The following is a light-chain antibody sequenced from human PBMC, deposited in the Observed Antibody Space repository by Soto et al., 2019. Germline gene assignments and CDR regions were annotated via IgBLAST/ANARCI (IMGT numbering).Light chain of an antibody. J-gene: IGKJ1*01. CDR3: QPYSTSLWT. Sequence: EIEMTQSPATLSVSPGERATLSCRASQSVDSKLAWYQQKPGQGPRLLIYGASSRATGIPARFSGSGSGTEFTLTISSRQPVDFAVHYFQPYSTSLWTFGQGTNVEIK. CDR2: GAS. V-gene: IGKV3-15*01. CDR1: QSVDSK.